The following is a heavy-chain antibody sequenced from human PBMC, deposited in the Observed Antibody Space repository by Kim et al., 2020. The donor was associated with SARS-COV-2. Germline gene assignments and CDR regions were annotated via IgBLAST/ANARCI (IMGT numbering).Heavy chain of an antibody. J-gene: IGHJ4*02. Sequence: GGSLRLSCAASGFTFSSYGMSWVRQAPGKGLEWVANIKQDGSEKYYVDSVKGRFTISRDNAKNSLYLQMNSLRAEDTAVYYCARRSGSYRTFDYWGQGTLVTVSS. CDR2: IKQDGSEK. CDR1: GFTFSSYG. D-gene: IGHD1-26*01. CDR3: ARRSGSYRTFDY. V-gene: IGHV3-7*01.